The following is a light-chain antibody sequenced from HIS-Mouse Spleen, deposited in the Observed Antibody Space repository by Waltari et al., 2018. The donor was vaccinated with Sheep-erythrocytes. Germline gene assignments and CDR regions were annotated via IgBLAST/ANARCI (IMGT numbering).Light chain of an antibody. CDR1: SSDVGGYNY. J-gene: IGLJ2*01. CDR2: EVS. V-gene: IGLV2-14*01. Sequence: QSALTQPASVSGSPGQSITISCTGTSSDVGGYNYVSWYQQHPGKAPKLMIYEVSNRPSGVANRFSGSKSCTTASRTISGLQAEDEADYYCSSYTSSSTLVVFGGGTKLTVL. CDR3: SSYTSSSTLVV.